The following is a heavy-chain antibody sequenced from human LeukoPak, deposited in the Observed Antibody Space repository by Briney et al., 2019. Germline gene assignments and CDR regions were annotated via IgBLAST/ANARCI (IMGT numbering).Heavy chain of an antibody. Sequence: GGSLRLSCAASGFTFSSYAMSWVRQAPGKGLEWVSAISGSGGSTYYADSVKGRFTISRDNSKNTLYLQMNSLRAEDTAVYYCAKDPRVVISGGYYFDYWGQGTLVTVSS. CDR2: ISGSGGST. CDR1: GFTFSSYA. CDR3: AKDPRVVISGGYYFDY. D-gene: IGHD3-3*01. V-gene: IGHV3-23*01. J-gene: IGHJ4*02.